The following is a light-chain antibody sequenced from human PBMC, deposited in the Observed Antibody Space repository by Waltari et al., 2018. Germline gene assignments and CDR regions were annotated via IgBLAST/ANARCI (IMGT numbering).Light chain of an antibody. V-gene: IGLV2-14*01. Sequence: QSAPTQPPSVSGSPGQSVTFSCTGTSSDVGAYNYVPWYHQHPGKAPKLMIYGFSNRPSGVSDRFSGSKSGNTASLTISGLQAEDEADYYCCSYTTRTTFLFGGGTRLTVL. CDR2: GFS. J-gene: IGLJ2*01. CDR1: SSDVGAYNY. CDR3: CSYTTRTTFL.